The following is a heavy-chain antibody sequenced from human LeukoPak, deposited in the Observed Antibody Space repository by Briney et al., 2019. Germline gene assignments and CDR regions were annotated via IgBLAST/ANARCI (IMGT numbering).Heavy chain of an antibody. J-gene: IGHJ4*02. D-gene: IGHD3-10*01. CDR2: IIPIFGTA. CDR3: AFEPHGYCYGSGSYYRSDY. Sequence: ASVKVSCKASGGTFSSYAISWVRQAHGQGLEWMGGIIPIFGTANYAQKFQGRVTITADESTSTAYMELSSLRSEDTAVYYCAFEPHGYCYGSGSYYRSDYWGQGTLVTVSS. V-gene: IGHV1-69*01. CDR1: GGTFSSYA.